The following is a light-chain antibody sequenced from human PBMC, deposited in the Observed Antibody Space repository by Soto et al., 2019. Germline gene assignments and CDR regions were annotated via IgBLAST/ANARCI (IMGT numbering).Light chain of an antibody. Sequence: IQMTQSPSTLSASVGDRVTITCRPSQSISSWLAWYQQKPGKAPKLLIYKASSLESGVPSRFSGSGSGTEFTLTISSLQADDFATYYCQQYNSYSWTFGQGTKVDIK. CDR3: QQYNSYSWT. V-gene: IGKV1-5*03. CDR2: KAS. CDR1: QSISSW. J-gene: IGKJ1*01.